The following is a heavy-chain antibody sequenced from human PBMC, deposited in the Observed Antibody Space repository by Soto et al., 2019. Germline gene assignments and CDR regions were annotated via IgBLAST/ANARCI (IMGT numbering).Heavy chain of an antibody. CDR1: GGSISSYY. CDR2: IYYSGST. Sequence: SETLSLTCTVSGGSISSYYWSWIRQPPGKGLEWIGYIYYSGSTNYNPSLKSRVTISVDTSKNQFSLKLSSVTAADTAVYYCARHVARYCSSTSCYAGDYYYYYYMDVWGKGTTVTVSS. CDR3: ARHVARYCSSTSCYAGDYYYYYYMDV. D-gene: IGHD2-2*01. J-gene: IGHJ6*03. V-gene: IGHV4-59*08.